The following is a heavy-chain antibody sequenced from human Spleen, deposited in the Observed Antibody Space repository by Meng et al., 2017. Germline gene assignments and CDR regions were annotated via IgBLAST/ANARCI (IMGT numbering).Heavy chain of an antibody. D-gene: IGHD6-13*01. J-gene: IGHJ4*02. V-gene: IGHV1-2*06. CDR3: ARDEDISAAGKLFGDY. CDR1: GYTFPDYW. Sequence: QVELVQLGAEVKKPGASVKVSCKASGYTFPDYWLHWVRRAPGQSLEWMGRINPKSGDTHYAQRFQGRVTMTGDTSISTAYMELSGLRSDDTAMYYCARDEDISAAGKLFGDYWGQGTLVTVSS. CDR2: INPKSGDT.